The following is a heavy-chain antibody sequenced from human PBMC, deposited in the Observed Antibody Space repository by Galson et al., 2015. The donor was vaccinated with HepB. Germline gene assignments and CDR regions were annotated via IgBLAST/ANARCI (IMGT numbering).Heavy chain of an antibody. CDR3: ARDVFDWDGYTGSWTTFDH. CDR2: INPNNGVT. Sequence: SVKVSCKASGYSFTDYYVHWVRQAPGQGLEWMGWINPNNGVTKYAQKFQGRITMTRDTSISTAYMDLSSLTSDDTAVYHCARDVFDWDGYTGSWTTFDHWGQGTLVTVSS. J-gene: IGHJ4*02. CDR1: GYSFTDYY. V-gene: IGHV1-2*02. D-gene: IGHD6-13*01.